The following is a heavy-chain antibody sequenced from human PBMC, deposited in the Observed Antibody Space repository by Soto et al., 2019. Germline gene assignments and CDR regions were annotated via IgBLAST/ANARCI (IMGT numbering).Heavy chain of an antibody. D-gene: IGHD6-6*01. Sequence: PSETLSLTCTVSGGSISSDDYYWSWIRQPPGKGLEWIGYIYYSGGTSYNPSLKSRLTISLDTSKNQFSLKLSSVSAADTAVYYCARDSSNSPDYFDYWGQGTLVTVSS. J-gene: IGHJ4*02. CDR1: GGSISSDDYY. V-gene: IGHV4-30-4*01. CDR2: IYYSGGT. CDR3: ARDSSNSPDYFDY.